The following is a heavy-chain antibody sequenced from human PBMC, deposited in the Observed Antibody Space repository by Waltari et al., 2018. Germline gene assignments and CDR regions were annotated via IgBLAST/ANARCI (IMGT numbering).Heavy chain of an antibody. J-gene: IGHJ3*02. CDR2: INHSGST. Sequence: QVQLQQWGAGLLKPSETLSLTCAVYGGSFSGYYWSWIRQPPGKGLEWIGEINHSGSTNYNPSLKSRVTISVDTSKNQFSLKLSSVTAADTAVYYCARGPGEGAFDIWGQGIMVTVSS. D-gene: IGHD3-16*01. CDR1: GGSFSGYY. V-gene: IGHV4-34*01. CDR3: ARGPGEGAFDI.